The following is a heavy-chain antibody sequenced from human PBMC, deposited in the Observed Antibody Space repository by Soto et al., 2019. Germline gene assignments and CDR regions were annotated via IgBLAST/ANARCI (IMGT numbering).Heavy chain of an antibody. CDR2: ISGSGSPT. V-gene: IGHV3-23*01. CDR1: GFSFNSYA. D-gene: IGHD1-20*01. Sequence: PGGSLRLSCAASGFSFNSYAVTWVRQAPGRGLQWVSAISGSGSPTYYADSVKGRFTISRDNSTTTLYLQMNSLRADDPAGYYSARDMTGGSYNSDYGMGVWGKGTTVTVSS. J-gene: IGHJ6*04. CDR3: ARDMTGGSYNSDYGMGV.